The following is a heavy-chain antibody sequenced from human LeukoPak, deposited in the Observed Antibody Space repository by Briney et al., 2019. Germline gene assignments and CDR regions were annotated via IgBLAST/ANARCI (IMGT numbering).Heavy chain of an antibody. D-gene: IGHD2-15*01. CDR2: IYHSGST. J-gene: IGHJ3*02. CDR1: GGSISSGGYS. Sequence: PSETLSLTCAVSGGSISSGGYSWSWIRQPPGKGLGWIGYIYHSGSTYYNPSLKSRVTISVDRSKNQFSLKLSSVTAADTAVYYCARCPGYCSGGSCYSGAFDIWGQGTMVTVSS. CDR3: ARCPGYCSGGSCYSGAFDI. V-gene: IGHV4-30-2*01.